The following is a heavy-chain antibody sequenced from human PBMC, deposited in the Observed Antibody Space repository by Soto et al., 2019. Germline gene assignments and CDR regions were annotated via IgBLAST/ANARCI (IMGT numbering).Heavy chain of an antibody. CDR3: AKDYRY. Sequence: GGSLRLSCAASGFTFSIHGMHWVRHAPGKGLEWVALISYDGSNKYYVDSVRGRFTISRDNSKNTLYLQMSSLRAEDTAVYYCAKDYRYWGQGTLVTVSS. D-gene: IGHD3-16*02. CDR1: GFTFSIHG. V-gene: IGHV3-30*18. CDR2: ISYDGSNK. J-gene: IGHJ4*02.